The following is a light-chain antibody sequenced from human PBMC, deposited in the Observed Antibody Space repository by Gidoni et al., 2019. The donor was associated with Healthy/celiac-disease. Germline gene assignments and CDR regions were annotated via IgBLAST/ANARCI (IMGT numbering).Light chain of an antibody. Sequence: QSVLTPPPSVSAAPGQRVTISCTGSSSNIGAGYDVHWYQQLPGTAPKHLIYGNSNRPSGVPDRVSGSKSGTSASLAITGLQAEDEADYYCQSYDSSRYVFGTGTKVTVL. CDR1: SSNIGAGYD. CDR2: GNS. CDR3: QSYDSSRYV. V-gene: IGLV1-40*01. J-gene: IGLJ1*01.